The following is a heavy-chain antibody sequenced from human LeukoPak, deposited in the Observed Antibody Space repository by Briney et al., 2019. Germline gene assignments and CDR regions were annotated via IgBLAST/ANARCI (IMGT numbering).Heavy chain of an antibody. Sequence: GGSLRLSCAASGFTVSRNYMSWVRQAPGKGLEWVSVIYSGGSRYYADSVKGRFTISRDNSKNALYLQISSLRAEDTAVYYCARLYGSGSYYNVHHYYYMDVWGKGTTVIISS. V-gene: IGHV3-66*04. D-gene: IGHD3-10*01. CDR2: IYSGGSR. CDR1: GFTVSRNY. CDR3: ARLYGSGSYYNVHHYYYMDV. J-gene: IGHJ6*03.